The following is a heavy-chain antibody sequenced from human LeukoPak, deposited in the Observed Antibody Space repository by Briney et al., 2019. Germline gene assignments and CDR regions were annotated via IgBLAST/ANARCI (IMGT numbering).Heavy chain of an antibody. J-gene: IGHJ5*02. D-gene: IGHD3-16*01. Sequence: HPGGSLRLSCATSGFTFTNYAMNWVRQAPGKGLEWVSAVTGPGDTTYYADSVKGRFFMSREDSKTTVYLQMNSLRAEDTAIYYCAKGADIDLGGQGTLVTVSS. CDR1: GFTFTNYA. CDR2: VTGPGDTT. CDR3: AKGADIDL. V-gene: IGHV3-23*01.